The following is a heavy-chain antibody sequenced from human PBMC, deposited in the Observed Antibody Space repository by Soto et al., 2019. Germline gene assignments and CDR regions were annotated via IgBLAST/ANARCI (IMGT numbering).Heavy chain of an antibody. D-gene: IGHD3-10*01. CDR2: ISGSGGST. CDR1: RFPFSSYA. CDR3: AKDHMVRGVIPISYMDF. V-gene: IGHV3-23*01. J-gene: IGHJ6*03. Sequence: PGGSLRISCAASRFPFSSYAMSWVRKAPGKGLEWVSAISGSGGSTYYADSVKGRFTISRDNSKNTLYLQMNSLRAEGTAVYYCAKDHMVRGVIPISYMDFWGKGTTVTVSS.